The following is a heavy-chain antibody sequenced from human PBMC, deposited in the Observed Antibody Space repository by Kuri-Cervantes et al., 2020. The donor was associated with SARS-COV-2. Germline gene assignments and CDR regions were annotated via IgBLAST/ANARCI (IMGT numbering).Heavy chain of an antibody. D-gene: IGHD1-14*01. V-gene: IGHV3-66*02. CDR1: GFTFSGHW. CDR3: MKVWGLRYGQVLPHHYYYYGMDV. CDR2: IYSRGST. Sequence: GGSLRLSCAASGFTFSGHWIHWVRQAPGKGLEWVSVIYSRGSTYYADSVKGRFTISRDNSKNTLYLQMSSLRAEDTAVYYCMKVWGLRYGQVLPHHYYYYGMDVWGQGTTVTVSS. J-gene: IGHJ6*02.